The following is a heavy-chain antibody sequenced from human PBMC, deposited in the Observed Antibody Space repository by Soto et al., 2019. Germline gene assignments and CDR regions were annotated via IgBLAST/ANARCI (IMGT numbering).Heavy chain of an antibody. CDR3: ARVPIAADEHFDY. D-gene: IGHD6-13*01. CDR2: ISSTSSTI. J-gene: IGHJ4*02. Sequence: EVQLVESGGGLVQPGGSLRLSCAASGFTFSFYSMNWVRQAPGKGLEWVSYISSTSSTIYYADSAKGRFTISRDNAKTSLYRQMNSLRAEDTAVYYCARVPIAADEHFDYWGQGTLVTVSS. V-gene: IGHV3-48*01. CDR1: GFTFSFYS.